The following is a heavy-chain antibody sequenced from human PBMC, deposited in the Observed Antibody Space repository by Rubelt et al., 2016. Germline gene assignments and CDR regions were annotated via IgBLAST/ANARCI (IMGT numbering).Heavy chain of an antibody. CDR1: GFTFSSYA. CDR3: ARKYGDYGMDV. V-gene: IGHV3-30*04. Sequence: QVQLVESGGGVVQPGRSLRLSCAASGFTFSSYAVHWVRQAPGKGLEWVAVISYDGSNKYYADSVQGRFTISRDNSKNTLDRQMNSLRAEDTAVYYCARKYGDYGMDVWGQGTTVTVSS. D-gene: IGHD4-17*01. CDR2: ISYDGSNK. J-gene: IGHJ6*02.